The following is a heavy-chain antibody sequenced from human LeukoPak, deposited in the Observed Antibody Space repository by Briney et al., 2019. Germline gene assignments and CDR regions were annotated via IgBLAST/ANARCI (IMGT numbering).Heavy chain of an antibody. CDR3: ARHYGSAWFAH. Sequence: GESLKISCEGSGYSSTNYWIGWVRQMPGKGLEWVGIFNPRDSSTRYSPSFQGQVTFSADNSISTAYLQWSSLRASDTAIYYCARHYGSAWFAHWGQGTQVTVSS. J-gene: IGHJ5*02. CDR1: GYSSTNYW. D-gene: IGHD6-25*01. CDR2: FNPRDSST. V-gene: IGHV5-51*01.